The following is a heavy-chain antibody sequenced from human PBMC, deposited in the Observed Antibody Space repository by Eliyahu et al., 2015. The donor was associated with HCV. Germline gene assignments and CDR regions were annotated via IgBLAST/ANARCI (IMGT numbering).Heavy chain of an antibody. V-gene: IGHV3-11*01. CDR2: ISGSGITI. CDR1: GFXFRDYY. D-gene: IGHD1-26*01. CDR3: GRGLQWGRSVDY. Sequence: QVQLVESXGGLVKPGGSLXLSCAASGFXFRDYYMGWLRQAPGRGLEWVSYISGSGITISYADSVKGRFTISRDNAKNSLYLQINSLRAEDTAVYYCGRGLQWGRSVDYWGQGTLVTVSS. J-gene: IGHJ4*02.